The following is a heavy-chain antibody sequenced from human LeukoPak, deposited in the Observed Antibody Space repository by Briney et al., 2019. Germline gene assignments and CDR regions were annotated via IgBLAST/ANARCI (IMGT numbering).Heavy chain of an antibody. CDR1: GFTFISYA. Sequence: PGGSLRLSCAASGFTFISYAMSWVRQAPGKGLEWVSAISGSGGSAYYADSVKGRFTISRDNSKNTLYLQMNSLRAEDTTVYFCARQQQQLWYDWGQGTLVTVSS. D-gene: IGHD5-18*01. CDR2: ISGSGGSA. V-gene: IGHV3-23*01. CDR3: ARQQQQLWYD. J-gene: IGHJ4*02.